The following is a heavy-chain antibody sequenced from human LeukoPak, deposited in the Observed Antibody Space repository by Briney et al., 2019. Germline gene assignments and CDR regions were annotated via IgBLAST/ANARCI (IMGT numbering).Heavy chain of an antibody. D-gene: IGHD5-18*01. V-gene: IGHV1-46*03. CDR3: AISYSSGRIDY. CDR2: INPSGGST. Sequence: ASVKVSCKASGYTFTSYYMHWVRQAPGQGLEWMGIINPSGGSTSYAQKFQGRVTMTRDTSTSTVYMELSSLRSEDTAVYYCAISYSSGRIDYWGQGTLVTVSS. J-gene: IGHJ4*02. CDR1: GYTFTSYY.